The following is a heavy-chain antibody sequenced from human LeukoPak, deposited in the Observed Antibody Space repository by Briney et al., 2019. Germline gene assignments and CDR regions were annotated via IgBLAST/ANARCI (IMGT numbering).Heavy chain of an antibody. CDR3: ARVFSMLDVDY. J-gene: IGHJ4*02. V-gene: IGHV3-48*03. Sequence: GGSLRLSCAASGFTFDNYEMTWVRQAPGKGPEWVPYISSSGSTIYYADSVKGRLIISRDNAKNSLYLQMNSLKAEDTAVYYCARVFSMLDVDYWGQGTLVTVSS. CDR1: GFTFDNYE. D-gene: IGHD3/OR15-3a*01. CDR2: ISSSGSTI.